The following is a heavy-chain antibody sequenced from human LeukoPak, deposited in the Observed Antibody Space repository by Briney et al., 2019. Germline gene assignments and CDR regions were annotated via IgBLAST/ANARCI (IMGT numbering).Heavy chain of an antibody. Sequence: GGSLRLSCIASGFTFRDYWMRWVRQARGKGLEWLSGIGGSGGSTYYADSVKGRFTISRDNAKNSLYLQMNSLRAEDTAVYYCARDRYSGSYPLDYWGQGTLVTVSS. D-gene: IGHD1-26*01. V-gene: IGHV3-11*01. CDR1: GFTFRDYW. J-gene: IGHJ4*02. CDR2: IGGSGGST. CDR3: ARDRYSGSYPLDY.